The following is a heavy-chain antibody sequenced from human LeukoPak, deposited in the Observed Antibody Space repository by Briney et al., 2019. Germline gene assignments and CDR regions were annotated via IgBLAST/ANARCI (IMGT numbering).Heavy chain of an antibody. CDR2: IRSKANSYAT. Sequence: PGGSLRLSCAASGFTFSGSAMHWVCQASGKGLEWVGRIRSKANSYATAYAASVKGRFIISRDDSKNTAYLQMNSLKTEDTAVYYCTRLGSSGWYNWFDPWGQGTLVTVSS. V-gene: IGHV3-73*01. D-gene: IGHD6-19*01. J-gene: IGHJ5*02. CDR3: TRLGSSGWYNWFDP. CDR1: GFTFSGSA.